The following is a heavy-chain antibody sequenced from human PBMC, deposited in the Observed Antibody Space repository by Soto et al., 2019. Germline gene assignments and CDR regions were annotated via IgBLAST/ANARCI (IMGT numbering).Heavy chain of an antibody. J-gene: IGHJ4*02. D-gene: IGHD6-19*01. Sequence: GGSLRLSCAASGVTFSSYAMSGVRQAPGKGLEWVSAISGSGGSTYYADSAKGRFTISRDNSKNTLYLQMNSLRAEDTAVYYCAKERSMPWQWLVPSDYWGQGTLVTGSS. CDR2: ISGSGGST. V-gene: IGHV3-23*01. CDR1: GVTFSSYA. CDR3: AKERSMPWQWLVPSDY.